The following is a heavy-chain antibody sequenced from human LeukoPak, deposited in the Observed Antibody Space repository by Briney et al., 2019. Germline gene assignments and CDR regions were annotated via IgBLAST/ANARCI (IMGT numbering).Heavy chain of an antibody. Sequence: GGSLRLSCAASGFTVSSNYMSWVRQAPGKGLEWVSHISDSGGKTYYADSVKGRFTISRDNSKNTLYLQMDSLRAEDTAIYYCADFGSGSYCFDYWGQGTLVTVSS. J-gene: IGHJ4*02. CDR1: GFTVSSNY. D-gene: IGHD3-10*01. CDR2: ISDSGGKT. CDR3: ADFGSGSYCFDY. V-gene: IGHV3-23*01.